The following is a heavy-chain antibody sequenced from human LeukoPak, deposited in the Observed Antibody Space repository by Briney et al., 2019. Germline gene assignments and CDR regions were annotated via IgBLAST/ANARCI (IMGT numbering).Heavy chain of an antibody. V-gene: IGHV3-23*01. D-gene: IGHD5-18*01. J-gene: IGHJ4*02. CDR3: AKKLSAFYYFDY. CDR2: ISGSGGST. Sequence: GGSLRLSCAASGFTFSSYAMSWVRQAPGKGLEWVSAISGSGGSTYYADSVKGRFTISRDISKNTLYLQMNSLRAEDTAVYYCAKKLSAFYYFDYWGQGTLVTVSS. CDR1: GFTFSSYA.